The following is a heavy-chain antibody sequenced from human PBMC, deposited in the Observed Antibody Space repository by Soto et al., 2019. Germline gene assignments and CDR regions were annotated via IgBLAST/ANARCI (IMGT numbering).Heavy chain of an antibody. CDR3: ARVRDCSGGTCYSWWFDP. V-gene: IGHV4-59*01. J-gene: IGHJ5*02. Sequence: PSETLSLTCTVSGGSISSYYWSWIRQAPGKGLEWIGHIYYSGSTKYNPSLKSRVTISVDTSKNQLSLKLSSVTAADTAVYYCARVRDCSGGTCYSWWFDPWGQGTLVTFSS. CDR2: IYYSGST. CDR1: GGSISSYY. D-gene: IGHD2-15*01.